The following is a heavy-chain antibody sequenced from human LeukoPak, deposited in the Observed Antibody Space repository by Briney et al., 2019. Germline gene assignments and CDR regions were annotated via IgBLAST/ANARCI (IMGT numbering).Heavy chain of an antibody. D-gene: IGHD3-10*01. CDR3: TTDLGTYYHGSQRLIPIDY. CDR1: GFTFSNAW. V-gene: IGHV3-15*01. CDR2: IKSKTDGETT. J-gene: IGHJ4*02. Sequence: GGSLRLSCAASGFTFSNAWMSWVRQAPGKGLEWVGRIKSKTDGETTNYAEPVRGRFTISRDDSKSAVYLQMNSLKIEDTAVYYCTTDLGTYYHGSQRLIPIDYWGQGTLVTVSS.